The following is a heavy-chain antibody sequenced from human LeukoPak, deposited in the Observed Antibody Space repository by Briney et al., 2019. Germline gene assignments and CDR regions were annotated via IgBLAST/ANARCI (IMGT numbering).Heavy chain of an antibody. CDR2: ISSSSSYI. J-gene: IGHJ4*02. CDR3: ARDFLVATTFDY. D-gene: IGHD5-12*01. CDR1: GFTFSSYS. V-gene: IGHV3-21*01. Sequence: PGGSLRLSCAASGFTFSSYSMNWVRQAPGKGLEWVSSISSSSSYIYYADSVKGRFTISRDNAKNSLYLQMNSLRAEDTAVYYCARDFLVATTFDYWGQGTLVTVSS.